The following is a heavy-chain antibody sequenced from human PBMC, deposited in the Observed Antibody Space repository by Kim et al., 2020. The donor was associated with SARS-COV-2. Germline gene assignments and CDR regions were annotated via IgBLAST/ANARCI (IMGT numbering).Heavy chain of an antibody. CDR3: ARGLEQWLVRDLDAFDI. CDR2: IYYSGST. Sequence: SETLSLTCTVSGGSISSYYWSWIRQPPGKGLEWIGYIYYSGSTNYNPSLKSRVTISVDTSKNQFSLKLSSVTAADTAVYYCARGLEQWLVRDLDAFDIWG. CDR1: GGSISSYY. D-gene: IGHD6-19*01. J-gene: IGHJ3*02. V-gene: IGHV4-59*01.